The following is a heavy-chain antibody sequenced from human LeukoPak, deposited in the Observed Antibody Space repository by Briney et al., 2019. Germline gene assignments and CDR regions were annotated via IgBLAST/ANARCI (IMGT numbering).Heavy chain of an antibody. CDR1: GFSFSSCW. Sequence: GGSLRLSCAASGFSFSSCWMSWVRQAPGKGLEWVANIKQDGSESNYVGPVKGRFTISRDNAKNSLYLQMNSLRAEDTAVYYCAKDSYSKGDYWGQGTLVTVSS. V-gene: IGHV3-7*05. D-gene: IGHD1-26*01. CDR2: IKQDGSES. J-gene: IGHJ4*02. CDR3: AKDSYSKGDY.